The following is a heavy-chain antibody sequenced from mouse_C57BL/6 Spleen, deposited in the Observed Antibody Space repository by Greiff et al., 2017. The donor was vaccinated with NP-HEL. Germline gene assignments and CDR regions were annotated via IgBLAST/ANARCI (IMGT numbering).Heavy chain of an antibody. CDR3: ARWTVVAPYFDY. CDR1: GYTFTSYW. D-gene: IGHD1-1*01. CDR2: IDPSDSYT. J-gene: IGHJ2*01. V-gene: IGHV1-59*01. Sequence: QVQLQQPGAELVRPGTSVKLSCKASGYTFTSYWMHWVKQRPGQGLEWIGVIDPSDSYTNYNQKFKGKATLTVDTSSSTAYMQLSSLTSEDSAVYYCARWTVVAPYFDYWGQGTTLTVSS.